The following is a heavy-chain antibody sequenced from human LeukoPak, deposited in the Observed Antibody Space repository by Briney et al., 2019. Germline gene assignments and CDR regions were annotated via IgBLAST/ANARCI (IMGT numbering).Heavy chain of an antibody. CDR3: MIDVPGGSYPFDY. D-gene: IGHD1-26*01. V-gene: IGHV3-15*01. J-gene: IGHJ4*02. Sequence: GGSLRLYCAASGFTFSDAWMNWVRQAPGKGLEWVGRIKSKRDFETIDYAAPVKGRFTISRDDSRNTLYLQMNSLKIEDTALYYCMIDVPGGSYPFDYWGQGTLVTVSS. CDR1: GFTFSDAW. CDR2: IKSKRDFETI.